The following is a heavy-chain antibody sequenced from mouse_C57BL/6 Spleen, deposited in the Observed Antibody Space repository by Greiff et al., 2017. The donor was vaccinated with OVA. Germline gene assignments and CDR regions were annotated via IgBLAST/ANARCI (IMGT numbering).Heavy chain of an antibody. Sequence: VQLQQPGTELVKPGASVKLSCKASGYTFTSYWMHWVQQRPGQGLEWIGNINPSNGGTNYNEKFKSKATLTVDKSSSTAYMQLSSLTSEDSAVYYCARYYYGSSYENYFDYWGQGTTLTVSS. D-gene: IGHD1-1*01. CDR1: GYTFTSYW. CDR3: ARYYYGSSYENYFDY. J-gene: IGHJ2*01. V-gene: IGHV1-53*01. CDR2: INPSNGGT.